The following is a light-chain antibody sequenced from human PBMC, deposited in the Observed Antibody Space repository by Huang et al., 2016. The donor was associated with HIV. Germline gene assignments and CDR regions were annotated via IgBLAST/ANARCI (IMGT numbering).Light chain of an antibody. J-gene: IGKJ4*01. V-gene: IGKV1-9*01. CDR3: QQLNSYPLT. Sequence: IQLTQSPSSLSASVGDRVTITCRASHGISSYLAWYQQKPGKAPNLLIYAASTLESGGPSRFSGSGSGTDFTLTISSLQPEDFATYYCQQLNSYPLTFGGGTKVEIK. CDR1: HGISSY. CDR2: AAS.